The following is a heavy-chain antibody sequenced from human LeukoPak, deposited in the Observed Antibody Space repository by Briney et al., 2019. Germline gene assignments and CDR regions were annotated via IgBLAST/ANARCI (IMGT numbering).Heavy chain of an antibody. D-gene: IGHD1-26*01. J-gene: IGHJ5*02. V-gene: IGHV4-39*01. CDR1: GVSISSSNSY. Sequence: SETLSLTCTVSGVSISSSNSYWGWIRPPPGKGLEWIGSIYYSGNTYYNASLKSQVSISIDTSKNQFSLKLSSVTAADTAVYYCAALGAGYYNWFDPWGQGTLVTVSS. CDR2: IYYSGNT. CDR3: AALGAGYYNWFDP.